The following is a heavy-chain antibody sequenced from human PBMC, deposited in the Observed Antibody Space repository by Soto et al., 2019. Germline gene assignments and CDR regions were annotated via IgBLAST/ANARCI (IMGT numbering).Heavy chain of an antibody. CDR3: ARDSFGDDGYYSYIDV. CDR2: IYYSGST. J-gene: IGHJ6*03. Sequence: PSETLSLTCTVSGGSISSYYWSWIRQPPGKGLEWIGYIYYSGSTNYNPSLKSRVTISVDTSKNQFSLKLSSVTAADTAVYYCARDSFGDDGYYSYIDVWGKGTTVTVSS. D-gene: IGHD3-10*01. V-gene: IGHV4-59*01. CDR1: GGSISSYY.